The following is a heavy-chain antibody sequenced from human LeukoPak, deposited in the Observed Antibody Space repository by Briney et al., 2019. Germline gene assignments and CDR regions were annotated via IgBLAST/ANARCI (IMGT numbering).Heavy chain of an antibody. CDR3: ARLAGPSIAAREYYFDY. CDR2: IYPGGSDT. D-gene: IGHD6-6*01. J-gene: IGHJ4*02. Sequence: GESLKISCKGSGYSFTSYWIGWVRQMPGKGLEWMGIIYPGGSDTRYSPSFQGQVTISADKSISTAYLQWSSLKASDTAMYYCARLAGPSIAAREYYFDYWGQGTLATVSS. CDR1: GYSFTSYW. V-gene: IGHV5-51*01.